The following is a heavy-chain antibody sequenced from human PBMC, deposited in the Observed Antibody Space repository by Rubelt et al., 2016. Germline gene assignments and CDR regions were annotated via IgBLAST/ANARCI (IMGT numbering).Heavy chain of an antibody. Sequence: QVQLVESGGGVVQPGRSLRLSCAASGFSFRDYAMHWVRQAPGKGLEWVAAIRYEGTYYAESVKGRFTISRDNSENTLSLQMNSLRGEDTAGYYCARDIYAGYLDYWGQGTLVTVSA. D-gene: IGHD2/OR15-2a*01. CDR3: ARDIYAGYLDY. V-gene: IGHV3-33*01. CDR1: GFSFRDYA. CDR2: IRYEGT. J-gene: IGHJ4*02.